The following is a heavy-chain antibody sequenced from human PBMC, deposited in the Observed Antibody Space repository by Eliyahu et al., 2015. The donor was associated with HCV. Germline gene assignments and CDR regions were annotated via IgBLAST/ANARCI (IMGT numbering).Heavy chain of an antibody. CDR1: GFTFXTYS. CDR3: ARDGSEILWFGELSPYYMDV. D-gene: IGHD3-10*01. J-gene: IGHJ6*03. CDR2: ISGSSSYI. V-gene: IGHV3-21*01. Sequence: EVQLVESGGGLVKPGGSLRLSCAASGFTFXTYSMNWVRQAPGKGLEWVSSISGSSSYIYYADSVKGRFTISRDNSKNSLYLQMNSLRPEDTAVYYCARDGSEILWFGELSPYYMDVWGKGTTVTVSS.